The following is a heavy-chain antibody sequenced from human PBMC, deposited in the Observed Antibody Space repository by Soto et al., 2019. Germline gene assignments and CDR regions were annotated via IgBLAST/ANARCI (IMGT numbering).Heavy chain of an antibody. Sequence: SVKVSCKASGGTFSSYAISWVRQAPGQGLEWMGGIIPIFGTANYAQKFQGRVTITADESTSTAYMELSSLRSGDTAVYYCARDHGYCSSTSCYPQQDAFDIWGQGTMVTVSS. J-gene: IGHJ3*02. CDR1: GGTFSSYA. D-gene: IGHD2-2*03. CDR3: ARDHGYCSSTSCYPQQDAFDI. CDR2: IIPIFGTA. V-gene: IGHV1-69*13.